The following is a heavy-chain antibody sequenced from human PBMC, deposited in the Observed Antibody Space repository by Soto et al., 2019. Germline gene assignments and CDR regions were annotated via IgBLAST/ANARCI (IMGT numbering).Heavy chain of an antibody. Sequence: SETLSLTCTVSGGSISSNYWSWIRQPPGKGLEWIGYINYSGSSNYNPSLKSRVTISVDTSKNQFSLKLSSVTAADTAVYYCARAYYDFWSGDYYYYMDVWGKGTTVTVSS. CDR2: INYSGSS. V-gene: IGHV4-59*01. CDR3: ARAYYDFWSGDYYYYMDV. J-gene: IGHJ6*03. CDR1: GGSISSNY. D-gene: IGHD3-3*01.